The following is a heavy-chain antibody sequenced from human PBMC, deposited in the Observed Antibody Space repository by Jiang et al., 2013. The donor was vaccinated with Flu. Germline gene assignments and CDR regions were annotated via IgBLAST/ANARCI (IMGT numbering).Heavy chain of an antibody. D-gene: IGHD4-11*01. J-gene: IGHJ4*02. Sequence: SLTCGISGDSVSSKSAAWNWIRQSPSRGLEWLGRTFYRSKWYNDYALSVRGRITFNADTSRNQFSLQLNSATPDDSAVYYCSRELRLVLDHWGQGTPVTVSS. CDR2: TFYRSKWYN. CDR3: SRELRLVLDH. CDR1: GDSVSSKSAA. V-gene: IGHV6-1*01.